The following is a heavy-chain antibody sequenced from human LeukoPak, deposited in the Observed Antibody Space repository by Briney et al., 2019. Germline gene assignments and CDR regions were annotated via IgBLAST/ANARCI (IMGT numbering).Heavy chain of an antibody. CDR2: ISSSSSYI. CDR3: ARDPKQLVDDFDY. V-gene: IGHV3-21*01. J-gene: IGHJ4*02. CDR1: GFTFSSYS. Sequence: GGSLRLSCAASGFTFSSYSMNWVRQAPGKGLKWVSSISSSSSYIYYADSVKGRFTISRDNAKNSLYLQMNSLRAEDTAVYYCARDPKQLVDDFDYWGQGTLVTVSS. D-gene: IGHD6-6*01.